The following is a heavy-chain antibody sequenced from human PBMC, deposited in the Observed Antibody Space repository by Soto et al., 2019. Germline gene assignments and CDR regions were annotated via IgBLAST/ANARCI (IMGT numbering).Heavy chain of an antibody. J-gene: IGHJ3*02. CDR2: ISYDGSNK. CDR1: GFTFSSYG. V-gene: IGHV3-30*18. Sequence: GGSLRLSCAASGFTFSSYGMHWVRQAPGKGLEWVAVISYDGSNKYYADSVKGRFTISRDNSKNTLYLQMNSLRAEDTAVYYCAKDYDYYGSGSYYNGGAFDIWGQGTMVTVSS. D-gene: IGHD3-10*01. CDR3: AKDYDYYGSGSYYNGGAFDI.